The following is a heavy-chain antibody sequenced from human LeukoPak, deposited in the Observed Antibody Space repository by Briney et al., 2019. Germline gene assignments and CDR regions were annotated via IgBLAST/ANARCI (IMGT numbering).Heavy chain of an antibody. V-gene: IGHV7-4-1*02. CDR1: GYTFTSYA. D-gene: IGHD3-22*01. J-gene: IGHJ4*02. CDR2: INTNTGNP. Sequence: ASVKVSCKASGYTFTSYAMNWVRQAPGQGLEWMGWINTNTGNPTYAQGFTGRFVFSLDTSVGTAYLQISSLKAEDTAVYYCAREVPPYYYDSSGYPDYWGQGTLVTVSS. CDR3: AREVPPYYYDSSGYPDY.